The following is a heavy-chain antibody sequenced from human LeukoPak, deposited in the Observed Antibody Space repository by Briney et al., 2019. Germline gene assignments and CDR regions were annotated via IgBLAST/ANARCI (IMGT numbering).Heavy chain of an antibody. CDR3: ARDPIAVAGYTPQNSFDY. D-gene: IGHD6-19*01. CDR1: GGSISSYY. V-gene: IGHV4-34*01. CDR2: INHSGST. J-gene: IGHJ4*02. Sequence: SETLSLTCTVSGGSISSYYWSWIRQPPGKGLEWIGEINHSGSTNYNPSLKSRVTISVDTSKNQFSLKLSSVTAADTAVYYCARDPIAVAGYTPQNSFDYWGQGTLVTVSS.